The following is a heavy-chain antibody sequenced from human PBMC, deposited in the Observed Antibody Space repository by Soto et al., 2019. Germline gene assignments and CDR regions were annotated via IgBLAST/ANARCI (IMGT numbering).Heavy chain of an antibody. V-gene: IGHV4-59*01. CDR1: GGSISSYY. CDR3: ARDGRSTAFDY. D-gene: IGHD1-1*01. J-gene: IGHJ4*02. Sequence: PSETLSLTCTVSGGSISSYYWSWIRQPPGKGLEWIGYIYYSGSTNYNPSLKSRVTISVDTSKNQFSLKLSSVTAADTAVYYCARDGRSTAFDYWRQRTLVTVSS. CDR2: IYYSGST.